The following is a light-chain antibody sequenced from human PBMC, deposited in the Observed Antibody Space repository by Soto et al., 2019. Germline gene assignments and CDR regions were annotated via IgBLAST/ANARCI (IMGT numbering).Light chain of an antibody. CDR1: QSISGW. CDR3: QQYNTYSWT. CDR2: DAS. Sequence: DGQMTQSPSTLSASVGDRVTITCRASQSISGWLAWYQHKPGKAPKLLIYDASSLESGVPSRFSGSGSGTEFTLTISSLQPDDFATFYCQQYNTYSWTFGQGTKVDIK. J-gene: IGKJ1*01. V-gene: IGKV1-5*01.